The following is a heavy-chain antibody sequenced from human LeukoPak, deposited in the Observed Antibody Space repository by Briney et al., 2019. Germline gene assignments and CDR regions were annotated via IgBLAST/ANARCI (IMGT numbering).Heavy chain of an antibody. D-gene: IGHD3-22*01. CDR1: GGSISSGGYY. CDR2: IYYSGST. J-gene: IGHJ4*02. CDR3: AREVTSMIEVGYFDY. Sequence: PSQTLSLTCTVSGGSISSGGYYWSWVRQHPGKGLEWIGYIYYSGSTNYNPSLKSRVTISEDTSKSQFSLRLSSVTAADTAVYYCAREVTSMIEVGYFDYWGQGTLVTVSS. V-gene: IGHV4-31*03.